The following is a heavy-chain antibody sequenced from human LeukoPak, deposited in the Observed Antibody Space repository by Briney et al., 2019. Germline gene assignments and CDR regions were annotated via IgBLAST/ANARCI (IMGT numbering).Heavy chain of an antibody. V-gene: IGHV3-73*01. J-gene: IGHJ5*02. D-gene: IGHD1-26*01. Sequence: GGSLTLSCAASGFTFSGSAIHGVRQSFGKGLEWIGHIDKEKNSYATASAYAVSVEGRFTVSRDDSKNMAFLQMSGLKTEDTALYFCTRDSGTYGWLYPWGHGSLATVSS. CDR3: TRDSGTYGWLYP. CDR1: GFTFSGSA. CDR2: IDKEKNSYAT.